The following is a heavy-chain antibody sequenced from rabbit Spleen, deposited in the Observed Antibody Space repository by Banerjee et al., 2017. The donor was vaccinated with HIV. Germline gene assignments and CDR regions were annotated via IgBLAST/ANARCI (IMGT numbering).Heavy chain of an antibody. D-gene: IGHD1-1*01. CDR2: IDAGSTGST. V-gene: IGHV1S40*01. CDR3: ARDTSSSFSSYGMDL. J-gene: IGHJ6*01. CDR1: GFTLSSYW. Sequence: QSLEESGGDLVKPGASLTLTCTASGFTLSSYWMCWVRQAPGKGLDWIACIDAGSTGSTYYASWAKGRFTISKTSSTSVTLQMTSLTAADTATYFCARDTSSSFSSYGMDLWGPGTLVTVS.